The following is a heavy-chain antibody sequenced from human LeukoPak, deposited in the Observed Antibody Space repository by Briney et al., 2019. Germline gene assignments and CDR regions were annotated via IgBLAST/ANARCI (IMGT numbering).Heavy chain of an antibody. CDR3: ARVVVVVRPTIYYMDV. J-gene: IGHJ6*03. CDR1: GYTFTGYC. CDR2: INPNSGGT. V-gene: IGHV1-2*04. D-gene: IGHD2-2*01. Sequence: ASVKVSCKASGYTFTGYCMHWVRQAPGQGLEWMGWINPNSGGTNYAQKFQGWVTMTRDMSISTAYMELSRLRSDDTAVYYCARVVVVVRPTIYYMDVWGKGTTVTVSS.